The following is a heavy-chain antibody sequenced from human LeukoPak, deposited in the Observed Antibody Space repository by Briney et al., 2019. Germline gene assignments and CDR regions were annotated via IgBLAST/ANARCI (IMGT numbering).Heavy chain of an antibody. D-gene: IGHD6-13*01. CDR2: INPNSGGT. J-gene: IGHJ6*02. V-gene: IGHV1-2*04. CDR3: ARDQASAAVGTVYYYHGMDV. CDR1: GYTFTDYY. Sequence: ASVKVSCKASGYTFTDYYMHWVRQAPGQGLEWMGWINPNSGGTNYAQKFQGWVAMTRDTSISTAYMELNRLRSDDTAVYYCARDQASAAVGTVYYYHGMDVWGQGTTVTVSS.